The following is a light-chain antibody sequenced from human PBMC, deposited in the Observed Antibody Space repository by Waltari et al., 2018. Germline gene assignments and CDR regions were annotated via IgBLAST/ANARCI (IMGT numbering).Light chain of an antibody. Sequence: FVLSQLPSVSESQGKTVTIACTRSSDTFAGNCVHWYQRRPGSVPTIVIYKDNERPSGVPDRFSGSADRYSGSASLTISGLRAEDEADYCCQSYDNTNYVVFGGWTKLTVL. CDR2: KDN. J-gene: IGLJ2*01. CDR1: SDTFAGNC. V-gene: IGLV6-57*03. CDR3: QSYDNTNYVV.